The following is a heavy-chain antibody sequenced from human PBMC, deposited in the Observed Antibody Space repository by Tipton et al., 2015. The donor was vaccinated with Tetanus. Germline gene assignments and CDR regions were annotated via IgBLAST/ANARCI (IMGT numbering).Heavy chain of an antibody. Sequence: LSLTCTVSGGSLSSLLWTWVRQAPGKGLEWVSVLYSGGGPNYADSVKGRFTISGDNSKNTLYLQMNSLRVEDTAIYYCARAPRYCGGDCYHFDYWGQGTLVTVSS. V-gene: IGHV3-53*01. D-gene: IGHD2-21*02. CDR3: ARAPRYCGGDCYHFDY. CDR1: GGSLSSLL. J-gene: IGHJ4*02. CDR2: LYSGGGP.